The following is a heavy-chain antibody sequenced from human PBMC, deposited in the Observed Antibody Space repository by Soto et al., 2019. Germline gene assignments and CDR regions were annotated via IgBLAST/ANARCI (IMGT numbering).Heavy chain of an antibody. D-gene: IGHD2-15*01. CDR3: ARSTYCNGGSCYPQY. CDR2: ISYDGSDR. Sequence: GRSLRLSCEGPGFTFSDYGFHWVRQAPGKGLEWVAMISYDGSDRYYRDSVQGRFTISRDDSKNTVFLQMNSLRTEDTAMYYCARSTYCNGGSCYPQYWGPGTLVTVSS. J-gene: IGHJ4*02. CDR1: GFTFSDYG. V-gene: IGHV3-30*03.